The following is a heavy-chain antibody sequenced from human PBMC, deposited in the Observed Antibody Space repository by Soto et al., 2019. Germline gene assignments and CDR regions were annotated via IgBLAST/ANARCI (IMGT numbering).Heavy chain of an antibody. Sequence: SENLSLTCTVSGPSISRYYLRSIRQPPGKGLEWIGYIYFRGTTNYNPSLKSRVTMSADTSTNQFSLKLNSVTAADTAVYYCARMNYYDTSGDPFDYWGQGMMVTVS. J-gene: IGHJ4*02. CDR3: ARMNYYDTSGDPFDY. D-gene: IGHD3-22*01. CDR1: GPSISRYY. V-gene: IGHV4-59*01. CDR2: IYFRGTT.